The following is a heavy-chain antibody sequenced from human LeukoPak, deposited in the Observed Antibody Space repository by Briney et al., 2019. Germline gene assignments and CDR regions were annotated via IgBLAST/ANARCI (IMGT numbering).Heavy chain of an antibody. CDR2: IIPIFGTA. CDR3: ARASGSYSAFDY. J-gene: IGHJ4*02. Sequence: GASVKVSCKASGGTFSSHAISWVRQAPGQGLEWMGGIIPIFGTANYAQKFQGRVTITADESTSTAYMELSSLRSEDTAVYYCARASGSYSAFDYWGQGTLVTVSS. CDR1: GGTFSSHA. D-gene: IGHD1-26*01. V-gene: IGHV1-69*13.